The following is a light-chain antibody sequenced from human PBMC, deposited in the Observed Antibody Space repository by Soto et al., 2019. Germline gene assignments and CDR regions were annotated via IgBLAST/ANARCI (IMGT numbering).Light chain of an antibody. CDR2: SAT. Sequence: EIVLTQSPGTLSLSPGETATLSCRASQSVSTNQLAWYQQKRGQAPRLVFHSATTRANAFPARFSGSGSGTDSTLTTYRLEPEDFAVYYCRIYGIAPWTFGRGTKVDIK. CDR1: QSVSTNQ. V-gene: IGKV3-20*01. CDR3: RIYGIAPWT. J-gene: IGKJ1*01.